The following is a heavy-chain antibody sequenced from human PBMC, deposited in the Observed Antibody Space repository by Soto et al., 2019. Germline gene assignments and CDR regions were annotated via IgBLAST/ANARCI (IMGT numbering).Heavy chain of an antibody. D-gene: IGHD1-7*01. V-gene: IGHV3-64*01. CDR1: GFTFSSYD. CDR3: VRRVSGNYDY. CDR2: ISSNGGTT. J-gene: IGHJ4*02. Sequence: EVQLAESGGGMVQPGGSLGHSCVASGFTFSSYDMHWVRQAPGKGLEYVSSISSNGGTTYYGNSVKGRFTISRDNSKNTLYLQMGSLRAEDMAVYYCVRRVSGNYDYWGQGTLVTVSS.